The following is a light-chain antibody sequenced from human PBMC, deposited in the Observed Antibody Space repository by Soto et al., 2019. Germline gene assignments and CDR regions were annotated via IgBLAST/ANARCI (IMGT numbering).Light chain of an antibody. CDR1: GGHSSYA. Sequence: QSVLTQSPSGSSSLGASVKLTCTLSGGHSSYAIAWHQQQPGKGPRYLMKLDSDGSHNKGDGIPDRFSGSSSGAERYLTISSLQSEDESDYYCQTWGSGIPVVFGGGTKLTLL. CDR2: LDSDGSH. CDR3: QTWGSGIPVV. J-gene: IGLJ2*01. V-gene: IGLV4-69*01.